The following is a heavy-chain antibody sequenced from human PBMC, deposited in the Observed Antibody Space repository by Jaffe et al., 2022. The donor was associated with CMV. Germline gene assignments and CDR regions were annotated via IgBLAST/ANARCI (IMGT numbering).Heavy chain of an antibody. CDR1: GFTFSGSA. D-gene: IGHD3-22*01. Sequence: EVQLVESGGGLVQPGGSLKLSCAASGFTFSGSAMHWVRQASGKGLEWVGRIRSKANSYATAYAASVKGRFTISRDDSKNTAYLQMNSLKTEDTAVYYCTTTTMIEAFDIWGQGTMVTVSS. V-gene: IGHV3-73*01. CDR2: IRSKANSYAT. CDR3: TTTTMIEAFDI. J-gene: IGHJ3*02.